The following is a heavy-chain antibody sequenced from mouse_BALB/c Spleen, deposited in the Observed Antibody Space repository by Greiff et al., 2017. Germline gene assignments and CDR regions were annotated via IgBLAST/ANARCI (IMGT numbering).Heavy chain of an antibody. CDR3: TTVDGY. V-gene: IGHV1S127*01. J-gene: IGHJ2*01. Sequence: VQLQQSGAELVKPGASVKMSCKASGYTFTSYWMHWVKQRPGQGLEWIGVIDPSDSYTSYNQKFKGKATLTVDTSSSTAYMQLSSLTSEDSAVYYCTTVDGYWGQGTTLTVSS. CDR2: IDPSDSYT. D-gene: IGHD1-1*01. CDR1: GYTFTSYW.